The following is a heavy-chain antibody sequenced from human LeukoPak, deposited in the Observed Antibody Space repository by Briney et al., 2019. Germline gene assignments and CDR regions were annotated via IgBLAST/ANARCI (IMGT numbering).Heavy chain of an antibody. J-gene: IGHJ4*02. D-gene: IGHD4-17*01. CDR3: ARSFDYGDLFDY. CDR2: ISSSGSTI. V-gene: IGHV3-48*03. CDR1: GFTFSSYE. Sequence: GGSLRLSCAASGFTFSSYEMNWVRQAPGKGLEWVSYISSSGSTIYYADSVKGRFTISRDNAKNSLYLQMNSLRAEDTAVYYCARSFDYGDLFDYWGQGTLVTVSS.